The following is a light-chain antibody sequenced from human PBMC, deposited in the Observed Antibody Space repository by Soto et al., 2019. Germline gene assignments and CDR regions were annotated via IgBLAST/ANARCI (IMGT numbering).Light chain of an antibody. CDR2: EGS. V-gene: IGLV2-23*03. CDR1: SSDFGSYNL. J-gene: IGLJ1*01. CDR3: CSFAGSNTFV. Sequence: QSALTQPASVSGSPGQSITLSCTGTSSDFGSYNLVSWYQQHPGKAPKLMIYEGSKRPSGASNRFSGSKSGNTASLTISGLQAEDEADYYCCSFAGSNTFVFGTGTKVT.